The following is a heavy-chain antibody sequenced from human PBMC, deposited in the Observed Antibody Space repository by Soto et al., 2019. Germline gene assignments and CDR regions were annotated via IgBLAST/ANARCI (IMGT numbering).Heavy chain of an antibody. J-gene: IGHJ5*02. CDR2: IYYSGST. V-gene: IGHV4-59*01. Sequence: SETLSLTCTVSGGSISSYYWSWIRQPPGRGLEWIGYIYYSGSTNYNPSLKSRVTISVDTSKNQFSLKLISVTAADTAVYYCARDLRWFDPWGQGTLVTVSS. CDR1: GGSISSYY. D-gene: IGHD4-17*01. CDR3: ARDLRWFDP.